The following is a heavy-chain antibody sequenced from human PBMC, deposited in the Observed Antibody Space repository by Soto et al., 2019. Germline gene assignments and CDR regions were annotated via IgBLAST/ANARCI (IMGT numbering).Heavy chain of an antibody. J-gene: IGHJ4*02. CDR2: INTGNGDT. CDR3: ARDPRSGWSVGTDY. D-gene: IGHD6-19*01. V-gene: IGHV1-3*05. CDR1: GYTFNGYG. Sequence: QVHLLQSGAEEKKPGASVKVSCKASGYTFNGYGMHWVRQAPGQRFEWMGWINTGNGDTKYSQKFQGRVTIIRDTSANTAYMELSSVRTEDTAVYYWARDPRSGWSVGTDYWGQGTLVTVSS.